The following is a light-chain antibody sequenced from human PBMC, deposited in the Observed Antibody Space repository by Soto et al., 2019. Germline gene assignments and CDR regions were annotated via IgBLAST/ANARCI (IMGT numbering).Light chain of an antibody. CDR3: AAWDDRLNGYV. CDR1: SSNIGSNT. V-gene: IGLV1-44*01. Sequence: QSVLTQPPSSSGTPGQRVTISCSGSSSNIGSNTVNWYQQLPGTAPKLLIYSYNQRPSGVPDRFSDSKSGTSASLAISGLQSEDEADYYCAAWDDRLNGYVFGTGTKLTVL. CDR2: SYN. J-gene: IGLJ1*01.